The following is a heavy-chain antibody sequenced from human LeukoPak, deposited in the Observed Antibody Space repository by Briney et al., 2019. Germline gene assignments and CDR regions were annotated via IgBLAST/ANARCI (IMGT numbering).Heavy chain of an antibody. Sequence: GGSLRLSCAASGFTFSRFGMNWVRQAPGKGLEWVSYISSSSSAMYYADSVKGRFTISRDSSKNTLFLHMNTLRAEDTAIYYCAKDRTVGASYWYFDLWGRGTLVTVSS. CDR1: GFTFSRFG. D-gene: IGHD1-26*01. J-gene: IGHJ2*01. CDR3: AKDRTVGASYWYFDL. V-gene: IGHV3-48*01. CDR2: ISSSSSAM.